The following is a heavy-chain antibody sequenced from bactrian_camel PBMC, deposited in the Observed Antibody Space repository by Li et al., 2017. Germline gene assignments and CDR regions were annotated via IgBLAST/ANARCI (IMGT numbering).Heavy chain of an antibody. V-gene: IGHV3S53*01. J-gene: IGHJ4*01. CDR2: IAGDGST. CDR1: GRTVRSYS. D-gene: IGHD7*01. CDR3: AEDYRRGVCDDGYLGTSRRWDY. Sequence: HVQLVESGGGLVQTGGSMNVSCAASGRTVRSYSMGWFRQDPGKERERLATIAGDGSTKYADSVKGRFTVSKDNAKPTLSLQMDSLQPEDTAMYYCAEDYRRGVCDDGYLGTSRRWDYWGQGTQVTVS.